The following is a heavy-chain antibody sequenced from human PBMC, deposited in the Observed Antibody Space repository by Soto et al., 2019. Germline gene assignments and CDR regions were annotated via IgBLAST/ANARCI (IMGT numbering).Heavy chain of an antibody. CDR3: ARWAAGYYDFWSGYYRRVYGMDV. V-gene: IGHV4-59*12. J-gene: IGHJ6*02. CDR2: IYYSGST. D-gene: IGHD3-3*01. Sequence: PSETLSLTCTVSGGSISSYYWSWIRQPPGKGLEWIGYIYYSGSTNYNPSLKSRVTISVDTSKNQFSLKLSSVTAADTAVYYCARWAAGYYDFWSGYYRRVYGMDVWGQGTTVTVSS. CDR1: GGSISSYY.